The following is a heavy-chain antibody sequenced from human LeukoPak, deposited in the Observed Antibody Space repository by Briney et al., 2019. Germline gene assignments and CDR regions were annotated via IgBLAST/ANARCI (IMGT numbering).Heavy chain of an antibody. CDR2: ISDSGDGT. CDR1: GFTFSKGW. D-gene: IGHD6-13*01. V-gene: IGHV3-23*01. Sequence: GGSLRLSCVGSGFTFSKGWMNWVRQAPGKGLEWVSAISDSGDGTYYAGSVKGRFTTSRDNSKNTLYLHMSSLRAEDTAVYYCAKDAYSNTWSPVDYWGQGTQVTVSS. J-gene: IGHJ4*02. CDR3: AKDAYSNTWSPVDY.